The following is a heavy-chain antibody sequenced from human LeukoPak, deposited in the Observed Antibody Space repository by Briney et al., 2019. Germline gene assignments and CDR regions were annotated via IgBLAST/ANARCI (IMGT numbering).Heavy chain of an antibody. CDR3: ARDPDDRSGLDAFET. J-gene: IGHJ3*02. D-gene: IGHD3-22*01. CDR1: GFSFSGHW. Sequence: GGSLRLSCTASGFSFSGHWMHWARHLPGKGLVWVSRISPTGSTTSYADSVKGRFTISRDKSKNMFYLQMDSLRAEDTAVYYCARDPDDRSGLDAFETWGQGTKVTVS. CDR2: ISPTGSTT. V-gene: IGHV3-74*01.